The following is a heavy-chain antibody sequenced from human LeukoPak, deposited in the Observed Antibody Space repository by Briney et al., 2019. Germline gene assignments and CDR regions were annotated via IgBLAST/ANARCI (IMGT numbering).Heavy chain of an antibody. J-gene: IGHJ6*03. CDR3: AKGGAVSSKSITMVRGTQRYNYYMDV. CDR2: ISGSGGST. Sequence: PGGTLRLSCAASGFTFSSYGMNWVRLAPGQGLEWISSISGSGGSTYHADSIKGRFTISRDNSKNTLYLQMNSLRADDTAVYYCAKGGAVSSKSITMVRGTQRYNYYMDVWGKGTTVTISS. CDR1: GFTFSSYG. V-gene: IGHV3-23*01. D-gene: IGHD3-10*01.